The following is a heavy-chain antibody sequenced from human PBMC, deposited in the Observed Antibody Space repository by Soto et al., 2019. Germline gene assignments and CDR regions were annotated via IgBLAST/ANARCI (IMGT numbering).Heavy chain of an antibody. V-gene: IGHV3-23*01. J-gene: IGHJ6*02. Sequence: PGGSLRLSCAASGFTFSSYAMSWVRQAPGKGLEWVSAISGSGGSTYYADSVKGRFTISRDNSKNPLYLQMNSLRAEDTAVYYCAKSGGPAPVPQTPTSYYYGMDVCGQGSTVTVSS. CDR1: GFTFSSYA. D-gene: IGHD1-26*01. CDR3: AKSGGPAPVPQTPTSYYYGMDV. CDR2: ISGSGGST.